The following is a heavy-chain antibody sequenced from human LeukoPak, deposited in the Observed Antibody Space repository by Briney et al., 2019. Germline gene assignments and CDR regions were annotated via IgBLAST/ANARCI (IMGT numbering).Heavy chain of an antibody. CDR2: IYYSGIT. Sequence: PSETLSLTCTVSGGSISSYYWSWIRQPPGKGLEWIGYIYYSGITNYNPSLRSRVTISVDTSKNQFSLKLSSLTAADTAVYYCATHFYCGVDCYTFDYWGQGTLVTVSS. CDR3: ATHFYCGVDCYTFDY. D-gene: IGHD2-21*02. CDR1: GGSISSYY. J-gene: IGHJ4*02. V-gene: IGHV4-59*08.